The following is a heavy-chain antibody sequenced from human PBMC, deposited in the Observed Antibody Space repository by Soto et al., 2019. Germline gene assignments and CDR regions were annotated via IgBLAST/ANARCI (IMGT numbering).Heavy chain of an antibody. D-gene: IGHD2-21*02. CDR1: GGSISSGGYY. Sequence: QVQLQESGPGLVKPSQTLSLTCTVSGGSISSGGYYWSWIRQHPGKGLEWIGYIYYSGSNYYNPPLKSRVTISVDTSKNQFSLKLSSVTAADTAVYYCARVCGGDCHYGMDVWGQGTTVTVSS. J-gene: IGHJ6*02. CDR3: ARVCGGDCHYGMDV. CDR2: IYYSGSN. V-gene: IGHV4-31*03.